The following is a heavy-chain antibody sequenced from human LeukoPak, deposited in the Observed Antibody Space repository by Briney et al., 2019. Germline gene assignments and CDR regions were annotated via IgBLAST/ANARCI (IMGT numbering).Heavy chain of an antibody. CDR1: GFTFSSYS. J-gene: IGHJ4*02. Sequence: PGGSLRLSCAVSGFTFSSYSMTWVRQAPGKGLEWVANIKQDGSENYYVDSVKGRFTISRDNAKNSLYLQMNSLRAEDTAVYCCARDFRFLDDFWGQGTLVTVSS. CDR2: IKQDGSEN. D-gene: IGHD3-3*01. V-gene: IGHV3-7*01. CDR3: ARDFRFLDDF.